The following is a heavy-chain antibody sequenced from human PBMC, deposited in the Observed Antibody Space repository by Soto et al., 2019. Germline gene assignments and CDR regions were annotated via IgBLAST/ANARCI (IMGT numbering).Heavy chain of an antibody. Sequence: EVQLLESGGGLVQPGGSLRLSCAASGFTFSSYAMSWVRQAPGKGLEWVSIISGSGGSTYYADSVKGRFTISRDNSIHAVFLQMNRVLTENRAVCYCANQPHAEYILNWFDDWRVRTLVTVSS. CDR2: ISGSGGST. J-gene: IGHJ5*02. V-gene: IGHV3-23*01. CDR3: ANQPHAEYILNWFDD. D-gene: IGHD1-1*01. CDR1: GFTFSSYA.